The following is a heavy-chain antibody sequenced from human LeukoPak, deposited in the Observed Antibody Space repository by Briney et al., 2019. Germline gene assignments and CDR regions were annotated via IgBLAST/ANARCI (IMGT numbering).Heavy chain of an antibody. CDR2: INHSGST. CDR1: GGSFSGYY. Sequence: PSETLSLTCAVYGGSFSGYYWSWIRQPPGKGLEWIGEINHSGSTKYNPSFKSRVTISVETTKNQFSLKMSSVTAADTAVYYCARGTLVVLAAHAGMDVWGKGTTVTVSS. J-gene: IGHJ6*01. CDR3: ARGTLVVLAAHAGMDV. V-gene: IGHV4-34*01. D-gene: IGHD2-2*01.